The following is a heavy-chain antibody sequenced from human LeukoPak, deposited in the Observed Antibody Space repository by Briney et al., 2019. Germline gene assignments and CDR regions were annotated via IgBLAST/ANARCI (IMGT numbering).Heavy chain of an antibody. J-gene: IGHJ4*02. CDR2: ISYDGSNK. D-gene: IGHD3-22*01. Sequence: GGSLRLSCAASGFTFSSYAMHWVRQAPGKGLEWVAVISYDGSNKYYADSVKGRFTISRDNSKNTLYLQMNSLRAEDTAVYYCARDETYYYDSSGYSRFDYWGQGTLVTVSS. CDR1: GFTFSSYA. CDR3: ARDETYYYDSSGYSRFDY. V-gene: IGHV3-30*04.